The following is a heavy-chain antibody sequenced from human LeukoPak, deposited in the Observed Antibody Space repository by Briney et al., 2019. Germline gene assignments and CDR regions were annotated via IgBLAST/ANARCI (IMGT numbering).Heavy chain of an antibody. J-gene: IGHJ4*02. Sequence: GASVKVSCKASGGTFSSYAISWVRQAPGQGLEWMGGIIPIFGTANYAQKLQGRVTITADESTSTAYMELSSLRSEDTAVYYCARPRGYYYDSSGYYFPFDYWGQGTLVTVSS. D-gene: IGHD3-22*01. V-gene: IGHV1-69*01. CDR2: IIPIFGTA. CDR1: GGTFSSYA. CDR3: ARPRGYYYDSSGYYFPFDY.